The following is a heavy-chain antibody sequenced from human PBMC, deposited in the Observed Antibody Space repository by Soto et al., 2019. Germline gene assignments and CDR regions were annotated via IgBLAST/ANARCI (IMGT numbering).Heavy chain of an antibody. CDR2: ISSSSSYI. J-gene: IGHJ4*02. V-gene: IGHV3-21*01. CDR3: ARDFRGSGRGERDY. CDR1: GFTFSSYS. D-gene: IGHD3-10*01. Sequence: GGSLRFSCAASGFTFSSYSMNWVRQAPGKGLEWVSSISSSSSYIYYADSGKGRFTISRDNAKNSLYLKMNSLRAEDTAVYYCARDFRGSGRGERDYWGQGTLVTVSS.